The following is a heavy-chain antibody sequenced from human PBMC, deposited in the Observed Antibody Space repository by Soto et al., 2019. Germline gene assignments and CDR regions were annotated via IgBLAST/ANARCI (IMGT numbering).Heavy chain of an antibody. CDR1: GFTFSSYG. CDR2: IWYDGSNK. V-gene: IGHV3-33*01. Sequence: LRLSCAASGFTFSSYGMHWVRQAPGKGLEWVAVIWYDGSNKYYADSVKGRFTISRDNSKNTLYLQMNSLRAEDTAVYYCARDLHRGYYDFWSGFLYGMDVWGQGTTVTVSS. CDR3: ARDLHRGYYDFWSGFLYGMDV. J-gene: IGHJ6*02. D-gene: IGHD3-3*01.